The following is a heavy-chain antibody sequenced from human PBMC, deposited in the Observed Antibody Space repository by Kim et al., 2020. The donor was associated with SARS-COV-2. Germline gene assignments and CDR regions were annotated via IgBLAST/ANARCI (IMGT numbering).Heavy chain of an antibody. CDR3: ARSVGGIVGIRVYDY. D-gene: IGHD1-26*01. CDR2: IYHSGST. CDR1: GGSISSSNW. J-gene: IGHJ4*02. V-gene: IGHV4-4*02. Sequence: SETLSLTCAVSGGSISSSNWWSWVRQPPGKGLEWIGEIYHSGSTNYNPSLKSRVTISVDKSKNQFSLKLSSVTAADTAVYYCARSVGGIVGIRVYDYWGQGTLVTVSS.